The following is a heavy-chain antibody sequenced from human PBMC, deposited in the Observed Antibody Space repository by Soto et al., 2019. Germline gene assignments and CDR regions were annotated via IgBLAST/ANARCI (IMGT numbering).Heavy chain of an antibody. Sequence: SETLSLTCTVSGGSISSYYWSWIRQPPGKGLEWIGYIYYSGSTNYNPSLKSRVTISVDTSKSQFSLRLSSVTAADTAVYFCARFDGYDNYFDYWGRGALVTVSS. D-gene: IGHD5-12*01. CDR3: ARFDGYDNYFDY. J-gene: IGHJ4*02. V-gene: IGHV4-59*08. CDR2: IYYSGST. CDR1: GGSISSYY.